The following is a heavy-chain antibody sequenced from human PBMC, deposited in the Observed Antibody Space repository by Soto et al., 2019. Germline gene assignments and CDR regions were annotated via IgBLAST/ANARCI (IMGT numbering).Heavy chain of an antibody. CDR3: AANPEDERGRCHDAQLDF. CDR1: GGTFSSYA. D-gene: IGHD2-2*01. Sequence: QVQLVQSGAEVKKPGSSVKVSCKSSGGTFSSYAISWVRQAPGQGIEWMGGIMPIFGTANYARKFQGRVKITADEPKNTVWIAPGRLRSDDTAVYCFAANPEDERGRCHDAQLDFWGQGTLYTVSS. J-gene: IGHJ4*02. CDR2: IMPIFGTA. V-gene: IGHV1-69*01.